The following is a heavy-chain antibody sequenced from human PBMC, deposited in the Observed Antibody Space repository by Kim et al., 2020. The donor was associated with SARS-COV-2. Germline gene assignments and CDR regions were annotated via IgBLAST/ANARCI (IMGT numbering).Heavy chain of an antibody. Sequence: GGSLRLSCAASGFTFSSYAMTWDRQAPGKGLEWVSSISSSAGSTYYADSVKGRFAISRDNSKNTLFLQMNSLRVEDTAIYYCAKAIPSSMTVADYWGQGTLVTVSS. V-gene: IGHV3-23*01. CDR1: GFTFSSYA. CDR2: ISSSAGST. CDR3: AKAIPSSMTVADY. D-gene: IGHD6-19*01. J-gene: IGHJ4*02.